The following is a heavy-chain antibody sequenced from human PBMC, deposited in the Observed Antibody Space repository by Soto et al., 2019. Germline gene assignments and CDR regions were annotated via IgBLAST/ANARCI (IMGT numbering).Heavy chain of an antibody. CDR3: ARGPPVVVTATNYYYYGMDV. CDR1: GGTFSSYA. V-gene: IGHV1-69*13. CDR2: IIPIFGTA. D-gene: IGHD2-21*02. Sequence: SVKVSCKASGGTFSSYAISWVRQAPGQGLEWMGGIIPIFGTANYAQKFQGRVTITADESTSTAYMELSSLRSEDTAVYYCARGPPVVVTATNYYYYGMDVRGQGTTVTVSS. J-gene: IGHJ6*02.